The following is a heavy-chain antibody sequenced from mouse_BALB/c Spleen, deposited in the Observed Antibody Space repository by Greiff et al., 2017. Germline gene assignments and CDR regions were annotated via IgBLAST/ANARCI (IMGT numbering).Heavy chain of an antibody. CDR2: IYTGSGNT. Sequence: QVQLQQSGAELVRPGTSVKISCKASGYAFTNYWLGWVKQRPGHGLEWIGDIYTGSGNTYYNEKFKGKATLTADKSSSTAYMQLSSLKSEDSAVYFCAREGAGSRRVYAMDYWGQGTSVTVSS. J-gene: IGHJ4*01. D-gene: IGHD1-1*01. V-gene: IGHV1-63*01. CDR1: GYAFTNYW. CDR3: AREGAGSRRVYAMDY.